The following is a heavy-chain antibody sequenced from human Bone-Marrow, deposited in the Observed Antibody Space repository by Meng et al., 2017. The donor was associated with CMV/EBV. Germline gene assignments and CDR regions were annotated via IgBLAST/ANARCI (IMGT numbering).Heavy chain of an antibody. CDR2: MNPNSGNT. J-gene: IGHJ4*02. D-gene: IGHD2-2*01. CDR3: ARGFSQRDY. CDR1: GYTFTGYY. Sequence: ASVKVSCKASGYTFTGYYMHWVRQATGQGLEWMGWMNPNSGNTGYAQKFQGRVTMTRNTSISTAYMELSSLRSEDTAVYYCARGFSQRDYWGQGTLVTVSS. V-gene: IGHV1-8*02.